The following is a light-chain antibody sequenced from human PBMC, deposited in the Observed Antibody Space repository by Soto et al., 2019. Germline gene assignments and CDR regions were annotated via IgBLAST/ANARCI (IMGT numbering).Light chain of an antibody. Sequence: QSALTQPASVSGSPGQSITISCTGISNDVGSYNVVSWYQQHPGKAPKLLIYEVTQRPSGISFRFSASRSGNTASLTISGLQTEDESDYHCCSYAGTYVFGSGTKVTVL. V-gene: IGLV2-23*02. CDR3: CSYAGTYV. CDR1: SNDVGSYNV. CDR2: EVT. J-gene: IGLJ1*01.